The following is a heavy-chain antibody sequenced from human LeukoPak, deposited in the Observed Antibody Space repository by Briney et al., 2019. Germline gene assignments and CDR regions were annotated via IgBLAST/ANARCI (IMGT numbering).Heavy chain of an antibody. CDR1: GFTFSSYW. V-gene: IGHV3-7*01. Sequence: GGSLRLSCAASGFTFSSYWMSWVRQAPGKGLEWVANIKQDGSEKYYVDSVKGRFTISRDNAKNSLYLQMNSLRAEDTAVYYCARAVIKENRDPTYYYYGMDVWGQGTTVTVSS. CDR3: ARAVIKENRDPTYYYYGMDV. J-gene: IGHJ6*02. D-gene: IGHD5-24*01. CDR2: IKQDGSEK.